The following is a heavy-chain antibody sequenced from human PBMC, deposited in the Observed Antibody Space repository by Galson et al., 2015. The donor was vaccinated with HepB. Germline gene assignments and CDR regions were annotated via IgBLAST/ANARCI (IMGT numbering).Heavy chain of an antibody. CDR1: GGSISGYY. CDR2: IYSSGST. CDR3: ARGFIGARLTPYGY. D-gene: IGHD6-6*01. J-gene: IGHJ4*02. Sequence: LSLTCTVSGGSISGYYCSWIRQPPGKGLEWIGYIYSSGSTNYNPSLKSRVTISVDTSKNQVSLNLNSVTAADTAVYYCARGFIGARLTPYGYWGQGTLVTVSS. V-gene: IGHV4-59*01.